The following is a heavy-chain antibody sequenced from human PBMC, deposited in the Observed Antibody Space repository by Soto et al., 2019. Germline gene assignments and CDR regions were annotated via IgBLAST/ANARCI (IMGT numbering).Heavy chain of an antibody. Sequence: PSETLSLTCTVSGGSISTYYWNWIRQAAGKGLEWIGRIYTSGSTSYNPSLKSRVTMSVDTSKSQFSLKLSSVTAADTAVYYCARAPQRGYSLYSGIMDVWGQGSTVTVSS. V-gene: IGHV4-4*07. J-gene: IGHJ6*02. D-gene: IGHD5-18*01. CDR3: ARAPQRGYSLYSGIMDV. CDR2: IYTSGST. CDR1: GGSISTYY.